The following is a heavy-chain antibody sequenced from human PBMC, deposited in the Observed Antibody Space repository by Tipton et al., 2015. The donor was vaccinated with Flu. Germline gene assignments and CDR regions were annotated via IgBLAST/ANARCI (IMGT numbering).Heavy chain of an antibody. V-gene: IGHV3-53*01. CDR3: ARDEGGTYPD. J-gene: IGHJ4*02. Sequence: VQLVQSGGGLIRPGGSLRLSCAVSGFTVSTSYMSWVRQPPGKGLEWVSIVYDDGMTYYADSVEGRFAISRDNSKNILYLQMNSLRADDTAVYFCARDEGGTYPDWGQGTLVTVSS. D-gene: IGHD1-14*01. CDR1: GFTVSTSY. CDR2: VYDDGMT.